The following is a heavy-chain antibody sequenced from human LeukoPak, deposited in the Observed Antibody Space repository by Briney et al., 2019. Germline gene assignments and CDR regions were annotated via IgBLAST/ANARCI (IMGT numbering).Heavy chain of an antibody. J-gene: IGHJ4*02. CDR3: ARGPHPSYYYGSGSYYPAY. V-gene: IGHV1-8*01. Sequence: ASVKVSCKASGYTFTSYDINWVRQATGQGLEWMGWMNPNSGNTGYAQKFQGRVTMTRNTSISTAYMELSSLRSEDTAVYYCARGPHPSYYYGSGSYYPAYWGQGTLVTVSS. CDR1: GYTFTSYD. CDR2: MNPNSGNT. D-gene: IGHD3-10*01.